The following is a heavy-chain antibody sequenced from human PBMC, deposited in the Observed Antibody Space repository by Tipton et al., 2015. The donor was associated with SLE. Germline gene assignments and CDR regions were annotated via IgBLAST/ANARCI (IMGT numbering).Heavy chain of an antibody. J-gene: IGHJ3*02. CDR1: GGSISSSSYY. Sequence: TLSLTCTVSGGSISSSSYYWGWIRQPPGKGLEWIGSIYYSGSTNYNPSLKSRVTISVDTSKNQFSLKLSSVTAADTAVYYCARVPYSSGWTRWAFDIWGQGTMVTVSS. V-gene: IGHV4-39*07. CDR2: IYYSGST. D-gene: IGHD6-19*01. CDR3: ARVPYSSGWTRWAFDI.